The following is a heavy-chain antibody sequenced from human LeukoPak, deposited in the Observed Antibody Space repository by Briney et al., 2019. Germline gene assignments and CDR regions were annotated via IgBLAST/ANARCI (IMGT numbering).Heavy chain of an antibody. J-gene: IGHJ4*02. CDR2: ISGSGGST. CDR1: GFTFSSYG. CDR3: AKGKASYSSGWYD. Sequence: GGSLRLSCAASGFTFSSYGMSWVRQAPGKGLEWVSGISGSGGSTYYADSVKGRFTISRDNSKNTLYLQMNSLRAEDTAVYYCAKGKASYSSGWYDWGQGTLVTVSS. V-gene: IGHV3-23*01. D-gene: IGHD6-19*01.